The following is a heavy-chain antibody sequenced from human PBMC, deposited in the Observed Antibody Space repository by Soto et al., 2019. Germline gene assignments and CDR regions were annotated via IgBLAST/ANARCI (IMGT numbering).Heavy chain of an antibody. CDR2: IIPIFGTA. J-gene: IGHJ5*02. CDR3: ARGKVAVAGTGFWFDP. Sequence: GASVKVSCKASGGTFSSYAISWVRQAPGQGLEWMGGIIPIFGTANYAQKFQGRVTITADESTSTAYMELSSLRSEDTAVYYCARGKVAVAGTGFWFDPWGQGTLVT. D-gene: IGHD6-19*01. V-gene: IGHV1-69*13. CDR1: GGTFSSYA.